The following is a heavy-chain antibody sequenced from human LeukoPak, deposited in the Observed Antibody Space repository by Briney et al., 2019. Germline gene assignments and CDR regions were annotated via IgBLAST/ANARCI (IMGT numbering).Heavy chain of an antibody. V-gene: IGHV3-7*01. CDR2: IKQDGSEE. D-gene: IGHD1-26*01. J-gene: IGHJ3*02. CDR1: GFTFSSSW. Sequence: GGSLRFSCAASGFTFSSSWMSWVRQAPGKGLEWVANIKQDGSEEYYVASVKGRFTISRDNAKNSLYLQMNSLRAEDTAVYYCARAGGTYYGIAFDIWGQGTMVTVSS. CDR3: ARAGGTYYGIAFDI.